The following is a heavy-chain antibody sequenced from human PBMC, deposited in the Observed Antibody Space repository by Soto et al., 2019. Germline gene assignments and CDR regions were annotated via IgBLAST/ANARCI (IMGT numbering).Heavy chain of an antibody. J-gene: IGHJ4*02. V-gene: IGHV1-2*02. D-gene: IGHD2-8*01. CDR2: INPNSGGT. CDR1: GYTFTGYY. CDR3: ARGYCTNGVCYSFDY. Sequence: ASVKVSCKASGYTFTGYYMHWVRQAPGQGLEWMGWINPNSGGTNYAQKFQGRVTMTRDTSISTAYMELSRLRSDDTAVYYCARGYCTNGVCYSFDYSGQGTLATVSS.